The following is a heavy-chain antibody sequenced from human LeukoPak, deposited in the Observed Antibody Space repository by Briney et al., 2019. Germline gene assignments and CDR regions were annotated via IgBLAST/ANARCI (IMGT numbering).Heavy chain of an antibody. CDR1: GYTFTGYY. V-gene: IGHV1-18*04. CDR3: ARGPIAAAGDY. D-gene: IGHD6-13*01. CDR2: INTNNGNT. J-gene: IGHJ4*02. Sequence: GASVKVSCKASGYTFTGYYMHWVRQAPGQGLEWMGWINTNNGNTNYAQKLQGRVTMTTDTSTTTAYMEVRSLRSDDTAVYYCARGPIAAAGDYWGQGTLVTVSS.